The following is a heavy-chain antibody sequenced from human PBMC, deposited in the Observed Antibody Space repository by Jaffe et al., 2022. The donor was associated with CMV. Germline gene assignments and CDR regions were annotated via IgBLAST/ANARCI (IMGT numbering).Heavy chain of an antibody. Sequence: QVQLVQSGAEVKKPGASVKVSCKASGYTFTSYDINWVRQATGQGLEWMGWMNPNSGNTGYAQKFQGRVTMTRNTSISTAYMELSSLRSEDTAVYYCARAKLRYFDWLLSEHNWFDPWGQGTLVTVSS. D-gene: IGHD3-9*01. CDR2: MNPNSGNT. V-gene: IGHV1-8*01. CDR1: GYTFTSYD. J-gene: IGHJ5*02. CDR3: ARAKLRYFDWLLSEHNWFDP.